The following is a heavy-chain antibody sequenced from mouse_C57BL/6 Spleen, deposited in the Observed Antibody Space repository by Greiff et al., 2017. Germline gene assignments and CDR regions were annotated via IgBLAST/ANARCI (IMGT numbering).Heavy chain of an antibody. J-gene: IGHJ1*03. Sequence: EVQLQQSGAELVKPGASVKLSCTASGFNIKDYYMHWVKQRTEKGLGWIGRIDPEDGETKYAPKFQGKATITADTSSNTAYLQLSSLTSEDTAVYYCAYGYDGNWYFDVWGTGTTVTVSS. V-gene: IGHV14-2*01. CDR3: AYGYDGNWYFDV. CDR1: GFNIKDYY. D-gene: IGHD2-2*01. CDR2: IDPEDGET.